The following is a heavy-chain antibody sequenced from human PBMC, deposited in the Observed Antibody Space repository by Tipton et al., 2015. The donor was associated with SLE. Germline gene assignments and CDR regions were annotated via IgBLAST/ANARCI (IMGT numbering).Heavy chain of an antibody. CDR2: IYSSGST. D-gene: IGHD1-26*01. Sequence: TLSLTCTVSGGSISGYYWSWIRQPAGKGLEWIGRIYSSGSTIYNPSLKSRLTLSLDTSKNQFSLRVRSVTAADAAVYYCARVDRGPRNFDLWGRGTLVTVSS. CDR1: GGSISGYY. V-gene: IGHV4-4*07. CDR3: ARVDRGPRNFDL. J-gene: IGHJ2*01.